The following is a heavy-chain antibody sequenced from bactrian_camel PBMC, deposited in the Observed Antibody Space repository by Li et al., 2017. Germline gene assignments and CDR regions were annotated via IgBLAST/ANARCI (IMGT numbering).Heavy chain of an antibody. J-gene: IGHJ4*01. CDR2: IYTGSGLT. Sequence: HVQLVESGGGSAQAGGSLTLSCSASESTSSGNCMAWFRQGPRKDREEVASIYTGSGLTHSADSVKGRFAISHDNSKNTLYLQMNGLEPEDTGIYYCAADSRPTIRCWDYDPYEYNNWGQGTQVTVSS. D-gene: IGHD4*01. V-gene: IGHV3S1*01. CDR3: AADSRPTIRCWDYDPYEYNN. CDR1: ESTSSGNC.